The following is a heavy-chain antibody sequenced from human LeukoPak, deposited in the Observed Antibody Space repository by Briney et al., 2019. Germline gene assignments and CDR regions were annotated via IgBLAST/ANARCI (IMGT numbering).Heavy chain of an antibody. CDR3: AHRKNYYDSSVFDN. CDR1: GFSLNTRGVG. J-gene: IGHJ4*02. D-gene: IGHD3-22*01. V-gene: IGHV2-5*02. CDR2: IYWDDDR. Sequence: GPGPTLVNPTQTLTLTCTFSGFSLNTRGVGVGWIRQPPGRALEWLALIYWDDDRRYSPSLKSRLTITKDTSKNQVVLTMTNMDPVDTATYFCAHRKNYYDSSVFDNWGQGTLVTVS.